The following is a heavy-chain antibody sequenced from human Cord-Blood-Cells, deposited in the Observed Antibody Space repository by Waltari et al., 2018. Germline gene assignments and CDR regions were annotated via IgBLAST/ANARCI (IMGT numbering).Heavy chain of an antibody. CDR2: INHSGST. CDR1: GGSFSGYY. D-gene: IGHD3-9*01. J-gene: IGHJ4*02. Sequence: QVQLQQWGAGLLKPSETLSLTCAVYGGSFSGYYWSWIRQPPGKGLEWIGEINHSGSTNYHPSLKSRVTISVDTSKNQFSLKLSSVTAADTAVYYCARGKEIFPDYWGQGTLVTVSS. CDR3: ARGKEIFPDY. V-gene: IGHV4-34*01.